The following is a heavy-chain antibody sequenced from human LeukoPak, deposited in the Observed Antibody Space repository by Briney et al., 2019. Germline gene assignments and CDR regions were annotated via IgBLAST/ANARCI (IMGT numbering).Heavy chain of an antibody. V-gene: IGHV4-39*01. CDR2: IYYSGST. CDR3: ARRGLAGFDP. D-gene: IGHD3-16*01. J-gene: IGHJ5*02. Sequence: PSETLSLTCTVSGGSISSSSYYWGWIRQPPGKGLEWIGSIYYSGSTYYNPSLKSRVTISVDTSKNQFSLKLSSVTAADTAVYYCARRGLAGFDPWGQGTLVTVSS. CDR1: GGSISSSSYY.